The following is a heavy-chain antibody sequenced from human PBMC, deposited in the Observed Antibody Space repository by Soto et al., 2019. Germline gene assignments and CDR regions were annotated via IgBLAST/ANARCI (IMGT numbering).Heavy chain of an antibody. V-gene: IGHV3-53*01. CDR2: IYGDGRT. D-gene: IGHD6-19*01. CDR1: GLTVSRNY. J-gene: IGHJ4*02. Sequence: EVQLVESGGGLIQPGGSLRLSCAASGLTVSRNYMSWVRQAPGKGLEWVSVIYGDGRTYYGDSVKGRFTTSRDSSKNTVWLQMNRLRAEDTAVYYCARGTPLQSDYWGQGTLVTVSS. CDR3: ARGTPLQSDY.